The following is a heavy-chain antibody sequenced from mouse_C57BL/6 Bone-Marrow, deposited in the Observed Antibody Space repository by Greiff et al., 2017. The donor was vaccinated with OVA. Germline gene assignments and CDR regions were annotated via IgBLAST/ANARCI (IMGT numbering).Heavy chain of an antibody. CDR2: IDPSDSYT. Sequence: QLHPPFSYLFNPLSSFNLSFNSSFYTFTRYWMQWVKQSPGQGLEWIGEIDPSDSYTNYNQKFKGKATLTVDTSSSTAYMQLSSLTSEDSAVYYCASAVFAYWGQGTLVTVSA. CDR1: FYTFTRYW. V-gene: IGHV1-50*01. J-gene: IGHJ3*01. CDR3: ASAVFAY.